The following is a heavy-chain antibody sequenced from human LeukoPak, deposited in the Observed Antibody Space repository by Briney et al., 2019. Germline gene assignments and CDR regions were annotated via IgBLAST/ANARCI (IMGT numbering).Heavy chain of an antibody. V-gene: IGHV4-59*01. CDR3: ASHDYGDYGAY. CDR1: GGSISSYY. CDR2: IYYSGST. J-gene: IGHJ4*02. D-gene: IGHD4-17*01. Sequence: SETLSLTCTVSGGSISSYYWSWIRQPPGKGLEWIGCIYYSGSTNYNPSLKSRVTISVDTSKNQFSLKLSSVTAADTAVYYCASHDYGDYGAYWGQGTLVTVSS.